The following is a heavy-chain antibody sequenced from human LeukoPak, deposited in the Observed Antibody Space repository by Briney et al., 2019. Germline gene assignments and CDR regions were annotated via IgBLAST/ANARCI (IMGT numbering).Heavy chain of an antibody. D-gene: IGHD2-2*01. CDR1: GGSISSRDYY. CDR2: IYYSGST. J-gene: IGHJ4*02. CDR3: ARVWCGSSSCAVAFDY. Sequence: SETLSLTCTVSGGSISSRDYYWSWIRQPPGKGREWIGYIYYSGSTYYNPSLKSRVTISIDTSKNQFSLRVRSVTAADTAVYYCARVWCGSSSCAVAFDYWGQGTLVTASS. V-gene: IGHV4-30-4*01.